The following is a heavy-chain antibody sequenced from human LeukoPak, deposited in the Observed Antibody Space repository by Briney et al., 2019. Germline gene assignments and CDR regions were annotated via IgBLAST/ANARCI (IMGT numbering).Heavy chain of an antibody. CDR3: ARGSTDRIRRVTITNRLDP. Sequence: GASVKVSCKASGYTFTSYGINWVRQATGQGLEWMGWMNPNSANAGFAQKFQGRVIMTRNTSISTAYMELSSLRSEDTAVYYCARGSTDRIRRVTITNRLDPWGQGTLVTVSS. D-gene: IGHD3-10*01. CDR1: GYTFTSYG. V-gene: IGHV1-8*02. CDR2: MNPNSANA. J-gene: IGHJ5*02.